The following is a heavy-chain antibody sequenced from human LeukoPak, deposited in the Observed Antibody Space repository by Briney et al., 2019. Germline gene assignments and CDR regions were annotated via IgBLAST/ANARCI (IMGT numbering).Heavy chain of an antibody. J-gene: IGHJ4*02. CDR3: AQIRGYRYGSFDY. CDR1: GYTFTSYY. CDR2: INPSGGST. D-gene: IGHD5-18*01. V-gene: IGHV1-46*01. Sequence: ASVKVSCKASGYTFTSYYIHWVRQAPGQGLEWMGIINPSGGSTTYAQKFQGRVTMTRDRSTRTVYMELSSLRSEDTAVYYCAQIRGYRYGSFDYWGQGTLVTVSS.